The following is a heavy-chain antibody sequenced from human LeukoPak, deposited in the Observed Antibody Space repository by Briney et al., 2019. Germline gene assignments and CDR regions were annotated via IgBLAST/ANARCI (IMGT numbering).Heavy chain of an antibody. CDR1: GGSISSYY. V-gene: IGHV4-59*01. D-gene: IGHD4-11*01. CDR3: ARGNSLFQY. J-gene: IGHJ1*01. Sequence: SETLSLTCTVSGGSISSYYWSWIRQPPGKGLEWIGFIYYSGTTTYNPSLKSRVTLSVDTSKNQFSLKLSSVTAADTAVYYCARGNSLFQYWGQGTLVTVSS. CDR2: IYYSGTT.